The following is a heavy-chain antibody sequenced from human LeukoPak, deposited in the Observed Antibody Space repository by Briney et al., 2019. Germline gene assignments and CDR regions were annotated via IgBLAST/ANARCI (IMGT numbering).Heavy chain of an antibody. CDR2: IYHGGSS. D-gene: IGHD2-2*01. J-gene: IGHJ4*02. V-gene: IGHV4-38-2*02. Sequence: SETLSLTCTVSGYSITSGSYWGWTRQPPGKGLEWIGSIYHGGSSYYNPSLKSRVTISVDTSKNQFSLKLSSVTAADTAVYYCARNGSSCSSTSCLGTPFVKWGRGALVTVSS. CDR1: GYSITSGSY. CDR3: ARNGSSCSSTSCLGTPFVK.